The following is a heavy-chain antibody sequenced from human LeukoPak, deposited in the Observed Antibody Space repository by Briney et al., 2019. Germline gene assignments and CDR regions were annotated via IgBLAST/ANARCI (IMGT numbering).Heavy chain of an antibody. J-gene: IGHJ4*02. V-gene: IGHV3-74*01. CDR1: GFTFSSYW. D-gene: IGHD2-15*01. CDR2: INSDGSGT. Sequence: GGSLRLSCAASGFTFSSYWMHWVRQAPGKGLVWVSRINSDGSGTSYADSVKGRFTISRDNAKNTLYLQMNSLRAEDTAVYYCARGSFKGSGGSSIHLFNYWGQGTLVTVSS. CDR3: ARGSFKGSGGSSIHLFNY.